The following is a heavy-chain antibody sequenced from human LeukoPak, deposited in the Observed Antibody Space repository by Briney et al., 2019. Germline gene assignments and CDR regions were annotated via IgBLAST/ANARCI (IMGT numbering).Heavy chain of an antibody. CDR3: ATAPILPGEGGEHYMYGMDV. J-gene: IGHJ6*02. Sequence: PSGTLSLTCAVSVGSISSGNWWTGVRQSPGKGLEWIGEIYHNGTHNYNPSLKSRATISADTFKNHFSLKLTSVTAADTAVYYCATAPILPGEGGEHYMYGMDVWGQGTTVIVSS. D-gene: IGHD2-2*02. V-gene: IGHV4-4*02. CDR1: VGSISSGNW. CDR2: IYHNGTH.